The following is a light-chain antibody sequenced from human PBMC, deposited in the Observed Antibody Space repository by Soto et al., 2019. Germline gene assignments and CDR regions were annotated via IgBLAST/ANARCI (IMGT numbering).Light chain of an antibody. CDR2: EGS. J-gene: IGLJ1*01. CDR3: FSYAGSSTYV. CDR1: SSDVGSYKL. V-gene: IGLV2-23*01. Sequence: QSALTQPASVSGSPGQSITISCTGTSSDVGSYKLVSWYQQHPGKAPKLMIYEGSKRPSGVSNRFSGSKSGNTASLTISGLQAEDEADYYCFSYAGSSTYVFGTGTKLTVL.